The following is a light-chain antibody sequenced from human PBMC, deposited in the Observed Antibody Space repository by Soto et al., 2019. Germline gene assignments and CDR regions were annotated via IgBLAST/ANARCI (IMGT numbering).Light chain of an antibody. CDR3: SSYTSSTPAV. V-gene: IGLV2-14*01. J-gene: IGLJ7*01. CDR2: XXX. Sequence: QSVLTQPASVSGSPGQSITISCTGTSSDVGGYNYVSWYQQHPGKXXXXXXYXXXXXXXXXXXXXXGXXXXXXXXXXXSGXXAEDEADYYCSSYTSSTPAVFGGGTQLTVL. CDR1: SSDVGGYNY.